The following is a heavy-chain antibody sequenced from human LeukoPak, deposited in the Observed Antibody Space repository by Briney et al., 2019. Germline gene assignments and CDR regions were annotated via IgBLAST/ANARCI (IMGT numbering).Heavy chain of an antibody. CDR2: IYYSGST. J-gene: IGHJ4*02. V-gene: IGHV4-59*01. D-gene: IGHD2-15*01. CDR1: GGSISSYY. CDR3: AREAPGSNYFDY. Sequence: SETLSLTCTVSGGSISSYYWSWIRQPPGKGLEWIGYIYYSGSTNYNPSLKSRVTISVDTSKNQFSLKLSSVTAADTAVYYCAREAPGSNYFDYWSQGTLVTVSS.